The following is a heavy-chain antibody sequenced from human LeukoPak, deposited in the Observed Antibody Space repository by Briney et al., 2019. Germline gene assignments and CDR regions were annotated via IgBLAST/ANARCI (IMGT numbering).Heavy chain of an antibody. CDR1: GGSISSGSYY. J-gene: IGHJ4*02. Sequence: SQTLSLTCTVSGGSISSGSYYWSWIRQPAGKGLEWIGRIYTSGSTNYNPSLKSRVTISVDTSKNQFSLKLSSVTAADTAVYYCARGQWELVEDYWGQGTLVTVSS. CDR2: IYTSGST. D-gene: IGHD1-26*01. CDR3: ARGQWELVEDY. V-gene: IGHV4-61*02.